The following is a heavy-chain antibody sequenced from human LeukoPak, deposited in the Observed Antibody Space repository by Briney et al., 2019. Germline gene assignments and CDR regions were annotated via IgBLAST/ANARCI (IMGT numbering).Heavy chain of an antibody. Sequence: ASVKVSCTASGYTFTGYHMHWVRQAPGQGLEWMGRINPNSGGTNYAQKFQGRVTMTRDTSISTAYMELSRLRSDDTAVYYCAREWELLNYYYYYGMDVWGQGTTVTVSS. CDR3: AREWELLNYYYYYGMDV. J-gene: IGHJ6*02. CDR2: INPNSGGT. CDR1: GYTFTGYH. D-gene: IGHD1-26*01. V-gene: IGHV1-2*06.